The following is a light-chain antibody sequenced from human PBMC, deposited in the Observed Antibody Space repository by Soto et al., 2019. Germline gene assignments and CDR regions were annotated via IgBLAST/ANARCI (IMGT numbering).Light chain of an antibody. CDR1: RSDIGGGDY. V-gene: IGLV2-14*01. CDR3: TSYTTSPSYV. CDR2: EVS. Sequence: QSVLPQPASVSGSPGQSITITCTGTRSDIGGGDYVSWYPQHPGKAPQLIIYEVSNLPSGVSGRFSGSKSGNTAYLTISGLXXEXEADYYCTSYTTSPSYVFGTGTKVTVL. J-gene: IGLJ1*01.